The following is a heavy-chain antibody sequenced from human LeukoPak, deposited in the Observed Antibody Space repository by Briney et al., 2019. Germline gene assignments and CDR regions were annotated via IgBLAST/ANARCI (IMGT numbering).Heavy chain of an antibody. CDR3: ARDATRLFDY. J-gene: IGHJ4*02. D-gene: IGHD2-15*01. V-gene: IGHV3-48*03. CDR1: GFTFSSYE. CDR2: ISSSGSTI. Sequence: GGSLRLSCAASGFTFSSYEMNWVRQAPGKGLEWVSYISSSGSTIYYADSLKGRFTISRDNAKNSLYLQMNSLRAEDTAVYYCARDATRLFDYWGQGTLVTVSS.